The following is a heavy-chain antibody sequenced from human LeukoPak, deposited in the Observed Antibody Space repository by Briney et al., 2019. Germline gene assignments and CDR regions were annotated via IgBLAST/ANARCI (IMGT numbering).Heavy chain of an antibody. J-gene: IGHJ6*03. V-gene: IGHV1-69*05. D-gene: IGHD3-10*01. CDR2: IIPIFGTA. CDR1: GGTFSSYA. Sequence: ASVKVSCKASGGTFSSYAISWMRQAPGQGLEWMGGIIPIFGTANYAQKFQGGVTITTDESTSTAYMELSSPRSEDTAVYYCARGSSGSFYYYYMDVWGKGTTVTVSS. CDR3: ARGSSGSFYYYYMDV.